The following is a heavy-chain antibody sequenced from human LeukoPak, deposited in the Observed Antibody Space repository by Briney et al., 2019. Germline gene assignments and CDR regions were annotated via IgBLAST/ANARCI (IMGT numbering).Heavy chain of an antibody. V-gene: IGHV4-39*01. J-gene: IGHJ4*02. CDR1: GGTISSSTYC. CDR3: ARLTDDSSGYVDY. D-gene: IGHD3-22*01. Sequence: PSETLSLTCTVSGGTISSSTYCWGWIRQPPGKGLEWIGSIYYSGSTTYDSSLSSRFTISEDTSKNQFSLQLSSVTAADTALYYCARLTDDSSGYVDYWGQGILVTVSS. CDR2: IYYSGST.